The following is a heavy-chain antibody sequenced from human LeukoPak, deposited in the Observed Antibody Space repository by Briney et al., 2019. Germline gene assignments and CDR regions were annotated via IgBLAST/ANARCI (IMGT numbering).Heavy chain of an antibody. V-gene: IGHV3-73*01. Sequence: QPGASLRLSCAASGFTFSSYAMSWVRQASGKGLEWVGRIRSKANSYATAYAASVKGRFTISRDDSKNTAYLQMNSLKTEDTAVYYCTRQAAATFLDYWGQGTLVTVSS. CDR1: GFTFSSYA. CDR2: IRSKANSYAT. D-gene: IGHD3-16*01. CDR3: TRQAAATFLDY. J-gene: IGHJ4*02.